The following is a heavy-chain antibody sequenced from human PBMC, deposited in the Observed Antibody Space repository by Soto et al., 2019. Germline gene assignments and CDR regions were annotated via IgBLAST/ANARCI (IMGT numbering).Heavy chain of an antibody. Sequence: EVQLVESGGGLVKPGGSLRLSCAASGFTFSSYSMNWVRQAPGKGLEWVSSISTSSIYIYYADSVKDRFTISRDNAKNSLYLQMNSLRAEDTAVYYCANHEAADTFSDYYGMNVWGQGTTVTVSS. CDR1: GFTFSSYS. CDR2: ISTSSIYI. V-gene: IGHV3-21*01. D-gene: IGHD6-13*01. J-gene: IGHJ6*02. CDR3: ANHEAADTFSDYYGMNV.